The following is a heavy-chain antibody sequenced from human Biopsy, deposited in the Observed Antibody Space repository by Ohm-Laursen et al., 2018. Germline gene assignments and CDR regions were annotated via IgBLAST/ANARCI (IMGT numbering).Heavy chain of an antibody. V-gene: IGHV4-31*03. D-gene: IGHD3-22*01. CDR3: ARAKTQDRSFPDRYFDL. CDR2: IFFSGDT. J-gene: IGHJ2*01. CDR1: GDSIFGGGYY. Sequence: SETLSLTCIVSGDSIFGGGYYWTWIRQHPEKGLEWLGYIFFSGDTHYNPSLRSRVDISSDMSKNEFYLRLYSVTAADTAVYYCARAKTQDRSFPDRYFDLWGRGTLVTVSS.